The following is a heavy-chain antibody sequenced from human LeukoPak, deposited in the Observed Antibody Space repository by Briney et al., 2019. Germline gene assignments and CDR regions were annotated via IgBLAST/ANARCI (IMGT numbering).Heavy chain of an antibody. CDR3: ARGGLDYYYGMDV. V-gene: IGHV1-18*01. D-gene: IGHD5/OR15-5a*01. Sequence: ASVKVSCKVSGYTLTELSMHWVRQAPGQGLEWMGWISAYNGNTNYAQKLQGRVTMTTDTSTSTAYMELRSLRSDDTAVYYCARGGLDYYYGMDVWGQGTTVTVSS. CDR1: GYTLTELS. CDR2: ISAYNGNT. J-gene: IGHJ6*02.